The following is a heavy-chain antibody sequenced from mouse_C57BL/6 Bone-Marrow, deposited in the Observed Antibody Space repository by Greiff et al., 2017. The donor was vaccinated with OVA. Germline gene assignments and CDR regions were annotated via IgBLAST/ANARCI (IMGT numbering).Heavy chain of an antibody. J-gene: IGHJ2*01. Sequence: VQLQQSGTVLARPGASVKMSCKTSGYTFTSYWMHWVKQRPGQGLEWIGAIYPGNSDTSYNEKFKGKAKLTAVTSASTAYMELSSLTHENSAVYYCTRKPYGNHDYWGRGTTLTVSA. D-gene: IGHD2-1*01. CDR3: TRKPYGNHDY. V-gene: IGHV1-5*01. CDR1: GYTFTSYW. CDR2: IYPGNSDT.